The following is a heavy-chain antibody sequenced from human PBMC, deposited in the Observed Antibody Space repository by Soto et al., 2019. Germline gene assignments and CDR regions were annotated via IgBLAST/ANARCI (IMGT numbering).Heavy chain of an antibody. Sequence: QVQLQESGPGLVKPSQTLSLTCTVSGGSISSGGYYWSWIRQHPGKGLEWIGYNYYSGSTYYNPSLKSRVTISVDTSKNQFSLKLSSVTAADTAVYYCARGVTMVRGVIHTPYFDYWGQGTLVTVSS. D-gene: IGHD3-10*01. J-gene: IGHJ4*02. V-gene: IGHV4-31*03. CDR3: ARGVTMVRGVIHTPYFDY. CDR2: NYYSGST. CDR1: GGSISSGGYY.